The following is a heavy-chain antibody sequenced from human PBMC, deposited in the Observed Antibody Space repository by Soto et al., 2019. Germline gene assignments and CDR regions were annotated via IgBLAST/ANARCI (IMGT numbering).Heavy chain of an antibody. CDR3: ARAPYFGSGTYYYYALDV. J-gene: IGHJ6*02. D-gene: IGHD3-10*01. CDR1: GLTFSDHY. V-gene: IGHV3-11*01. Sequence: QVQLVESGGGLVKPGGSLRLSCAASGLTFSDHYMTWIRQAPGKGLEWFSYISSSDGTIYYADSVKGRFTISRDNAKNSLYLQMTNLRAEDTAVYYCARAPYFGSGTYYYYALDVWGQGTTVTVSS. CDR2: ISSSDGTI.